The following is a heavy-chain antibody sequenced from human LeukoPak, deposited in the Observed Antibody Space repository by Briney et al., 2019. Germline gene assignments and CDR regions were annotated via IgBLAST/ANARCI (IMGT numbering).Heavy chain of an antibody. CDR1: GVTFSGYW. J-gene: IGHJ3*02. CDR2: IKPDGSER. CDR3: ASGNWNDRAFDI. V-gene: IGHV3-7*01. Sequence: PGGSLGLSCAASGVTFSGYWMSWVRQAPGKGLEWVANIKPDGSERYYVDSVKGRFTVSRDNAKNSLYLQMNSLRAGDTAIYYCASGNWNDRAFDIWGQGTMVTVSS. D-gene: IGHD1-20*01.